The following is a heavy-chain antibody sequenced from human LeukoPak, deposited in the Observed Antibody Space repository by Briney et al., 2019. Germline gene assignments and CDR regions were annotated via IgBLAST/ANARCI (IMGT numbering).Heavy chain of an antibody. V-gene: IGHV3-23*01. CDR3: AKDGTGCGGDCYSDY. CDR1: GFTFSTYA. CDR2: ITYSGGNT. Sequence: GGSLRLSCAASGFTFSTYAMSWVRQAPGKGLEWVSAITYSGGNTYYADSVKGRFTISRDNSKNTLYLQMNSLRAEDTAGYYCAKDGTGCGGDCYSDYWGQGTLVTVSS. D-gene: IGHD2-21*02. J-gene: IGHJ4*02.